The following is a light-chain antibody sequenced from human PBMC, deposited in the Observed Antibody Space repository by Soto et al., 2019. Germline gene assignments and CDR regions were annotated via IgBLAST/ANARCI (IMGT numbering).Light chain of an antibody. J-gene: IGKJ1*01. CDR3: QQYGSSPPWT. CDR1: QIVSSY. Sequence: ETVLTQSPATLSLSAGERAILSVGASQIVSSYLAWYQQKPGQAPRLLIYGASSRATGIPDRFSGSGSGTDFTLTISRLEPEDFAVYYCQQYGSSPPWTFGQGTKVDIK. V-gene: IGKV3-20*01. CDR2: GAS.